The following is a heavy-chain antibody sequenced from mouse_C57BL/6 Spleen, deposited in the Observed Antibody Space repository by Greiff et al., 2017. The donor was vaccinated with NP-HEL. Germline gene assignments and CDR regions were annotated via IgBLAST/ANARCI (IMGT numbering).Heavy chain of an antibody. CDR3: ASSPYYYGSSYLDY. V-gene: IGHV1-59*01. D-gene: IGHD1-1*01. J-gene: IGHJ2*01. CDR2: IDPSDSYT. Sequence: QVQLQQPGAELVRPGTSVKLSCKASGYTFTSYWLHWVKQRPGQGLEWIGVIDPSDSYTNYNQKFKGKATLTVDTSSSTAYMQLSSLTSEDSAVYYCASSPYYYGSSYLDYWGQGTTLTVSS. CDR1: GYTFTSYW.